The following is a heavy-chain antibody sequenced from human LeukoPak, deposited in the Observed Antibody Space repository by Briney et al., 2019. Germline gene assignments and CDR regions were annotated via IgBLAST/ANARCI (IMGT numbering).Heavy chain of an antibody. Sequence: PSERQPFTCAGYAGSFRGEYSSWIRQSSGKGLEWIGEINHSGSTNYNPSLKSRVTISVDTSKNQFSLKLSSVTAADTAVYYCARGRRTGSWYLGPYNWFDPWGQGTLVTVSS. CDR3: ARGRRTGSWYLGPYNWFDP. V-gene: IGHV4-34*01. CDR1: AGSFRGEY. CDR2: INHSGST. J-gene: IGHJ5*02. D-gene: IGHD6-13*01.